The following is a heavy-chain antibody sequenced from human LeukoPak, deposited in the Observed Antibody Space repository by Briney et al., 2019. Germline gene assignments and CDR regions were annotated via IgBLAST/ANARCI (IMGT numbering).Heavy chain of an antibody. D-gene: IGHD3-16*02. J-gene: IGHJ4*02. Sequence: ASVKVSCKASGYTFTSYAMHWVRQAPGQRLEWMGWINAGNGNTKYSQEFQGRVTITRDTSASTAYMELSSLRSEDMAVYYCARAPYDYVWGSYRPMGYFDYWGQGTLVTVSS. CDR1: GYTFTSYA. CDR2: INAGNGNT. V-gene: IGHV1-3*03. CDR3: ARAPYDYVWGSYRPMGYFDY.